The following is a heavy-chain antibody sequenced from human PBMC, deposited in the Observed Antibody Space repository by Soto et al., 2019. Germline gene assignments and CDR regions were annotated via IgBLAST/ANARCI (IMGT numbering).Heavy chain of an antibody. CDR3: ARDGSQDSVGYYGIANDAFDI. V-gene: IGHV3-33*01. CDR2: IWYDGSNR. J-gene: IGHJ3*02. CDR1: GFSFSYYG. Sequence: QVQLVESGGGVVQPGRSLRLSCAASGFSFSYYGMHWVRQAPGKGLEWVAVIWYDGSNRHYADSVKGRFTISRDNSKNTLYLQMSSLRAEDTAVYYCARDGSQDSVGYYGIANDAFDIWGQGRMVTVSS. D-gene: IGHD3-22*01.